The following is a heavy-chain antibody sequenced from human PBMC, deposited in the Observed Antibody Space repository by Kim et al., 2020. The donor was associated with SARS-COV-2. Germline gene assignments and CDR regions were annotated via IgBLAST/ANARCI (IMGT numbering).Heavy chain of an antibody. D-gene: IGHD4-17*01. Sequence: STNSHPALKSRVTISVDTSKNPFSLKLSSVTAADTAVYYCARGRGLHFDYWGQGTLVTVSS. CDR3: ARGRGLHFDY. V-gene: IGHV4-59*09. CDR2: ST. J-gene: IGHJ4*02.